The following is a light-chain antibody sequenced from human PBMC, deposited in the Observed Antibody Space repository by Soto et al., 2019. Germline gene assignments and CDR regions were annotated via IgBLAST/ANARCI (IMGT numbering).Light chain of an antibody. J-gene: IGKJ4*01. V-gene: IGKV3-15*01. CDR1: QSVSRN. CDR3: QQYNNWPPLT. CDR2: GAS. Sequence: EIVMTQSPATLSVSPGERATLSCMASQSVSRNLAWYQQKPGQAPRFLISGASTRATGIPARFSGSGSGTEFTLTIRSLQSEDFAVYYCQQYNNWPPLTFGGGTKVEIK.